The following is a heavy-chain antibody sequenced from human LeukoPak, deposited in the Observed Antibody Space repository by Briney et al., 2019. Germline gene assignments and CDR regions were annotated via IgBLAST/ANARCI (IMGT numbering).Heavy chain of an antibody. J-gene: IGHJ1*01. CDR1: GFTFSNYW. V-gene: IGHV3-7*01. CDR2: IKTDGSEK. Sequence: GGSLRLSCEGSGFTFSNYWIGWVRQAPGKGLQWVANIKTDGSEKYYVDSVKGRFTISRDNAKNSLYLQTNSLRAEDTAVYYCATYSSLNRREFQFWGQGTLLTVSS. D-gene: IGHD3-22*01. CDR3: ATYSSLNRREFQF.